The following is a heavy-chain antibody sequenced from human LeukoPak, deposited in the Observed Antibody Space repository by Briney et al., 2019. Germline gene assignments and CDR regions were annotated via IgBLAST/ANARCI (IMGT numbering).Heavy chain of an antibody. CDR3: ARDYSGYDYFPDYYYGMDV. CDR2: INPNSGGT. J-gene: IGHJ6*02. D-gene: IGHD5-12*01. Sequence: GASVKVSCKASGYTFTGYYTHWVRQAPGQGLEWMGWINPNSGGTNYAQKFQGRVTMTRDTSISTAYMELSRLRSDDTAVYYCARDYSGYDYFPDYYYGMDVWGQGTTVTVSS. CDR1: GYTFTGYY. V-gene: IGHV1-2*02.